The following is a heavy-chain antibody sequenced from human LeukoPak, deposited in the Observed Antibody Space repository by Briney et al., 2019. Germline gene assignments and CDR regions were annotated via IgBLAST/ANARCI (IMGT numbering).Heavy chain of an antibody. D-gene: IGHD1-1*01. CDR2: ISSSSTYI. J-gene: IGHJ3*02. CDR3: ARRRLERRDAFDI. V-gene: IGHV3-21*01. Sequence: GGSLRLSCAASGFTFGDYTMNWVRQAPGKGLEWVSSISSSSTYIYYADSVKGRFTISRDNAKNSLYLQMNRLRAEDTAVYYCARRRLERRDAFDIWGQGTVITVSS. CDR1: GFTFGDYT.